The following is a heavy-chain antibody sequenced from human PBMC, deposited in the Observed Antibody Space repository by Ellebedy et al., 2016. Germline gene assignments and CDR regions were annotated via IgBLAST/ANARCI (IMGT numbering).Heavy chain of an antibody. Sequence: GESLKISCAASGFTFSNYAMSWVRQAPGKGLEWVSSISDSGDITYYAASVKGRFTISRDNSKKTLYLQMNSLRAEDTAVYFCAKDSPYDPTGILDYWGQGTLVTVSS. CDR3: AKDSPYDPTGILDY. CDR1: GFTFSNYA. CDR2: ISDSGDIT. D-gene: IGHD3-10*01. J-gene: IGHJ4*02. V-gene: IGHV3-23*01.